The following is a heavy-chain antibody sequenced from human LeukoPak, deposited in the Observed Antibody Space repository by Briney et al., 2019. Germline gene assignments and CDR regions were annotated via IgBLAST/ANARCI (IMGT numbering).Heavy chain of an antibody. J-gene: IGHJ6*03. V-gene: IGHV3-21*01. Sequence: GGSLRLSCAASGFTFSSYSMNWVRQAPGKGLEWVSSISSSSYIYYADSVKGRFTISRDNAKNSLYLQMNSLRAEDTAVYYCARDYCSSTSCYLNYYYYMDVWGKGTTVTVSS. CDR2: ISSSSYI. CDR3: ARDYCSSTSCYLNYYYYMDV. D-gene: IGHD2-2*01. CDR1: GFTFSSYS.